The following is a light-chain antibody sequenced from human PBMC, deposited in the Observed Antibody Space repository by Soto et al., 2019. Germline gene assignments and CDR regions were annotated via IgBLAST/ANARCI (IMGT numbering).Light chain of an antibody. Sequence: EIVLTQSPGTLSLSPGERATISCRASQNVGNNYLAWFQQTPGQAPRLLIFDASSRATGIPDRFSGSGSGTDFTLTINRLEPDDFTVYYCEQYAYSPLPFGGGTKVEF. CDR1: QNVGNNY. CDR2: DAS. V-gene: IGKV3-20*01. J-gene: IGKJ4*01. CDR3: EQYAYSPLP.